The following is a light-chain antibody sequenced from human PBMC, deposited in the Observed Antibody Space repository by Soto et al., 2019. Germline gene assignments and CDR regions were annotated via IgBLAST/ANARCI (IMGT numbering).Light chain of an antibody. CDR1: QNVDTKY. V-gene: IGKV3-20*01. CDR3: HQRQRWPRK. CDR2: GAS. Sequence: IVLTQSPGTLSLSPGERATLSCRASQNVDTKYLAWYQFKPGQAPRLLIYGASTRATGIPGRFSGSGSGTDFTLTISRLEPEDFAVYYCHQRQRWPRKFGQGTKVDIK. J-gene: IGKJ1*01.